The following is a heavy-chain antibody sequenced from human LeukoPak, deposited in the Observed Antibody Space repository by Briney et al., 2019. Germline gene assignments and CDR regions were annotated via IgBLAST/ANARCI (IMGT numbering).Heavy chain of an antibody. D-gene: IGHD6-13*01. V-gene: IGHV3-74*01. Sequence: GGSLRLSCAASGFTFSSYWMHWVRQAPGKGLVWVSRISSDGSSTSYADSVKGRFTISRDNAKNTLYLQMNSLRAEDMAVYYCARDLFVSSFLLDYWGQGTLVTVSS. CDR2: ISSDGSST. J-gene: IGHJ4*02. CDR1: GFTFSSYW. CDR3: ARDLFVSSFLLDY.